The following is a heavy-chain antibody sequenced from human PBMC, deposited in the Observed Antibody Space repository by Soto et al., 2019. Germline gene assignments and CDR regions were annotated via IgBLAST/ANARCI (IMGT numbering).Heavy chain of an antibody. J-gene: IGHJ6*02. CDR2: ISYDGNNT. D-gene: IGHD1-26*01. CDR3: AKGAGDRLSLGMDV. V-gene: IGHV3-30*18. CDR1: GFSISDYG. Sequence: GGSLRLSCAASGFSISDYGMEWVRQAPGKGLEWVALISYDGNNTYYADSVKGRFTISRDNSKDTLFLQMTGLRAEDTAVYYCAKGAGDRLSLGMDVWGQGTTVTVSS.